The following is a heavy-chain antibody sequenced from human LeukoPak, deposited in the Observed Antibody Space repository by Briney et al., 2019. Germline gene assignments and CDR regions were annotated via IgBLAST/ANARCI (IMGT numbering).Heavy chain of an antibody. CDR2: IKQDGSEK. J-gene: IGHJ4*02. CDR3: ARDKLEFDY. CDR1: GFTLSNHW. V-gene: IGHV3-7*01. Sequence: GSLRPPLSASGFTLSNHWMSWVRPAPGKGPEWVANIKQDGSEKYYVDSVKGRFTISRDNAKNSLYLQMNSLRAEDTAVYYCARDKLEFDYWGQGTLVTVAS. D-gene: IGHD1-1*01.